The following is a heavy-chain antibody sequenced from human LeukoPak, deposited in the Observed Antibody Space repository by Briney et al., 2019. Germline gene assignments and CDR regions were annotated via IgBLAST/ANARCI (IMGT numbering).Heavy chain of an antibody. CDR2: ISYDGSNK. J-gene: IGHJ4*02. V-gene: IGHV3-30-3*01. D-gene: IGHD4-11*01. CDR1: GFTFSSYA. CDR3: ARGSTDFDY. Sequence: GGSLRLSCAASGFTFSSYAMHWVRQAPGKGLEWVAVISYDGSNKYYADSVKGRFTISRDNSKNTLYLQMNSLRAEDTAVYYCARGSTDFDYWGQGALVTVSS.